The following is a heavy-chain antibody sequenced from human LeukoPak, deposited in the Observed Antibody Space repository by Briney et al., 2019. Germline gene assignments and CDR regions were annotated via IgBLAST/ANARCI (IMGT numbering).Heavy chain of an antibody. Sequence: PGGSLRLSCAASGFTFSRYAMSWVRQAPGKGPEWVSVLSGSGGTTYYADSVKGRFTISRDNSKNTLYLQMSILRADDTAVYYCAKGRAQAGRDGYNFDYWGQGALVTVSS. V-gene: IGHV3-23*01. CDR2: LSGSGGTT. D-gene: IGHD5-24*01. CDR3: AKGRAQAGRDGYNFDY. CDR1: GFTFSRYA. J-gene: IGHJ4*02.